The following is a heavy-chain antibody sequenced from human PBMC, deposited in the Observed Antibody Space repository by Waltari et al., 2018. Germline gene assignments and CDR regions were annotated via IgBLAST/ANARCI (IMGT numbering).Heavy chain of an antibody. Sequence: QVQLVQSGAEVKKPGSSLKVSCQASGGTFSSYANSWVGQAPGQGLEWMGGIIPIFGTANYAQKFQGRVTITADESTSTGYMELSSLRSEDTAVYYCASGEYDDSTGSRYYGMDVWGQGTTVTVSS. D-gene: IGHD3-22*01. CDR3: ASGEYDDSTGSRYYGMDV. CDR1: GGTFSSYA. J-gene: IGHJ6*02. CDR2: IIPIFGTA. V-gene: IGHV1-69*01.